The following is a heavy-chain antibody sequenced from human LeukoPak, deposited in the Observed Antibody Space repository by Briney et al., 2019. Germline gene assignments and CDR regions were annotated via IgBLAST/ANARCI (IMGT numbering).Heavy chain of an antibody. D-gene: IGHD5-24*01. V-gene: IGHV4-61*02. CDR3: AKSFSEAERATITAY. J-gene: IGHJ4*02. Sequence: SQTLSLTCTVSGGSISSGSYYWSWIRQPAGKGLEWIVRIYTSGSTNYNPSLKSRVTISVDTSKNQLSLKLSSVTAADTAVYYCAKSFSEAERATITAYWGQGTLVTVSS. CDR2: IYTSGST. CDR1: GGSISSGSYY.